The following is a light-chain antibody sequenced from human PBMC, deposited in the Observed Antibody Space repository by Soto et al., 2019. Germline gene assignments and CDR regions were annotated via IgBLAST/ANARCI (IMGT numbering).Light chain of an antibody. V-gene: IGKV1-5*03. CDR2: QAS. CDR1: QGIISR. J-gene: IGKJ1*01. CDR3: QQFNLYPRT. Sequence: DIQLTLSPSTLSASVGDRVTITCRARQGIISRLAWYQQQPGKAPKLLIYQASSIESGVPTWFSGRGAGTEFTLTIRILQPDYFVTYCCQQFNLYPRTFGEGTKV.